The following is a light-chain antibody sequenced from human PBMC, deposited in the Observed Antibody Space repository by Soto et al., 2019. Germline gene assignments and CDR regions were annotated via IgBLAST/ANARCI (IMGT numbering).Light chain of an antibody. J-gene: IGLJ2*01. CDR2: DVS. Sequence: SALTKPRSVSGSPGQSVAISCTGTSSDVGSYNYVSWYQQHPGRAPKLMIYDVSERPSGVPDRFSASKSGYTASLTISGLQAEDEADYYCSSYAGSKMVIFGGGTKLTVL. V-gene: IGLV2-11*01. CDR1: SSDVGSYNY. CDR3: SSYAGSKMVI.